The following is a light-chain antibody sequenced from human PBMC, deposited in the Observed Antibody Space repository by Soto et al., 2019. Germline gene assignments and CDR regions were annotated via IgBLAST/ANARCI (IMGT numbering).Light chain of an antibody. CDR2: GAS. Sequence: EIVLTQSPGTLSLSPGERATLSCRASQSVSSSYLAWYQQKPGQAPRLLIYGASSRATGIPDRFSGSGSGTDFTRPISRLEPDDFAGYYCQQYGSSLFTFGPGTKVDIK. V-gene: IGKV3-20*01. CDR1: QSVSSSY. J-gene: IGKJ3*01. CDR3: QQYGSSLFT.